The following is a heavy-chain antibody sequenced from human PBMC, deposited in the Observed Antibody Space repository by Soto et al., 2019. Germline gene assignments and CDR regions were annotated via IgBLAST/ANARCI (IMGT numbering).Heavy chain of an antibody. D-gene: IGHD3-10*01. CDR2: LYTGGST. CDR3: ARDNTFGGMDV. CDR1: GFSVSNKY. Sequence: EVQLVESGGGLIQPGGSLRLSCAASGFSVSNKYMSWVRQAPEKGLEWVSVLYTGGSTYYADSVKGRFTISRDNSKNTLYLQMNSLRAEDTAVYYCARDNTFGGMDVWGQGTTVTVSS. J-gene: IGHJ6*02. V-gene: IGHV3-53*01.